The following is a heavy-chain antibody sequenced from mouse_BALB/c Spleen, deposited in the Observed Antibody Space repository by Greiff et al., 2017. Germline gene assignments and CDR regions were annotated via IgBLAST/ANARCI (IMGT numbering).Heavy chain of an antibody. CDR1: GYAFSSSW. J-gene: IGHJ4*01. CDR2: IYPGDGDT. Sequence: QVQLKESGPELVKPGASVKISCKASGYAFSSSWMNWVKQRPGQGLEWIGRIYPGDGDTNYNGKFKGKATLTADKSSSTAYMQLSSLTSVDSAVYFCARAAVVAPAMDYWGQGTSVTVSS. D-gene: IGHD1-1*01. V-gene: IGHV1-82*01. CDR3: ARAAVVAPAMDY.